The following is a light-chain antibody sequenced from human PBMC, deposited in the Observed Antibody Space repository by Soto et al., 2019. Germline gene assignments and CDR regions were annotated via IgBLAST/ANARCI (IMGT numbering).Light chain of an antibody. J-gene: IGKJ1*01. CDR2: DTS. V-gene: IGKV3-11*01. CDR1: QSVGSF. Sequence: EIVLTQSPATLSLSPGERATLSCRASQSVGSFLAWYQQKPGQAPRLLIYDTSIRATGIPARFSGSGSGTDFTLTISSLEPEDFAVYYCQQYSTYTPRTFGQGTKVDIK. CDR3: QQYSTYTPRT.